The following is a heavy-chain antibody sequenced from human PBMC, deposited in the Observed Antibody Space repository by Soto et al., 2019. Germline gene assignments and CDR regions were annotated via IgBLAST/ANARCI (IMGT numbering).Heavy chain of an antibody. CDR2: IYPGDSDT. J-gene: IGHJ6*02. D-gene: IGHD3-9*01. CDR1: GYSFTSYW. CDR3: ARHSKYYDILTGFYGMDV. Sequence: GESLKISCKGSGYSFTSYWIGWVRQMPGKGLEWMGIIYPGDSDTRYSPSFQGQVTISADKSISTGYLQWSSLKASDTAMYYCARHSKYYDILTGFYGMDVWGQGTTVTVSS. V-gene: IGHV5-51*01.